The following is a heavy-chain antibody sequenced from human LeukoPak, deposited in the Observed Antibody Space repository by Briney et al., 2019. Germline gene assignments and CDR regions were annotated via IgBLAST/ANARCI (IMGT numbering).Heavy chain of an antibody. D-gene: IGHD6-25*01. Sequence: GGSLRLSCAASGFTFSGYAMTWVRQAPGKGLEWVSGISGSGGRTNYADSVKGRFTISRDNSKNTLYLQMNSLRAEDTAVYYCAKDAAGPVDYWGQGTLVTVSS. J-gene: IGHJ4*02. V-gene: IGHV3-23*01. CDR2: ISGSGGRT. CDR1: GFTFSGYA. CDR3: AKDAAGPVDY.